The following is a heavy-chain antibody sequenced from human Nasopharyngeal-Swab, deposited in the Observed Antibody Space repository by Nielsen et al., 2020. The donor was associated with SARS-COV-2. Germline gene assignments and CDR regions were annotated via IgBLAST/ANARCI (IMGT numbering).Heavy chain of an antibody. Sequence: WIRQPPGKGLEWVSGITGGGGNIYYAASVKGRFTISRDNSRNIVYLQMNSLRADDTALYFCAKDRAVGDDYWEFDYWGQGTLVTVSS. CDR2: ITGGGGNI. D-gene: IGHD5-24*01. V-gene: IGHV3-23*01. J-gene: IGHJ4*02. CDR3: AKDRAVGDDYWEFDY.